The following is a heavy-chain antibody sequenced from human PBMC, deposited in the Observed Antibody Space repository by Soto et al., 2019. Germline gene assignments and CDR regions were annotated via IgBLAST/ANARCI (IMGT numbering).Heavy chain of an antibody. J-gene: IGHJ4*02. CDR3: ARGAMANFDY. CDR1: GGTFGSQG. D-gene: IGHD5-18*01. V-gene: IGHV1-69*13. Sequence: SVKVSCKASGGTFGSQGIDWVRQAPGQGLEWMGGFIAMLGTPTYAKKVQGRATISADESLTSSYLEPRSLRSEDTGVYFCARGAMANFDYWGQGTVVTVSS. CDR2: FIAMLGTP.